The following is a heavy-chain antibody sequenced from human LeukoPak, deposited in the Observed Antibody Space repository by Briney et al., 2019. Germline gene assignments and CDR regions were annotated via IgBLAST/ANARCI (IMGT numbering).Heavy chain of an antibody. CDR1: GDSFSSNSAA. V-gene: IGHV6-1*01. CDR2: TYYRSNWYN. CDR3: ARDGYSSSWYLDY. Sequence: SQSLSLTCAISGDSFSSNSAAWNWIRQSPSRGLEWRGRTYYRSNWYNDYEVPVNSRLNTNPHTSKNQFSLQLNSVTPEAKAVYYCARDGYSSSWYLDYWGQGTLVTVSS. D-gene: IGHD6-13*01. J-gene: IGHJ4*02.